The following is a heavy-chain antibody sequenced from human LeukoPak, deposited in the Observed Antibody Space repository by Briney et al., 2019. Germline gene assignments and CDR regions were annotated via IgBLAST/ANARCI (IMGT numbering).Heavy chain of an antibody. J-gene: IGHJ5*02. CDR1: GGSIGSYY. CDR2: IYYSGST. D-gene: IGHD3-9*01. Sequence: SETLSLTCTVSGGSIGSYYWSWIRQPPGKGLEWIGYIYYSGSTNYNPSLKSRVTISVDTSQNQFSLKLSSVTAADTAVYYCARDNYDILTGYYSLNWFDPWGQGTLVTVSS. CDR3: ARDNYDILTGYYSLNWFDP. V-gene: IGHV4-59*12.